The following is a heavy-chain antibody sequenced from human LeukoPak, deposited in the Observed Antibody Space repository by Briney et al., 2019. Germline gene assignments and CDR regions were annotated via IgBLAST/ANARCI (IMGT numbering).Heavy chain of an antibody. CDR1: GFTFSSYS. V-gene: IGHV3-21*01. CDR2: ISSSSSYI. J-gene: IGHJ3*02. CDR3: ARDYPYYYDSSGYYYVSGYDAFDI. Sequence: RPGGSLRLSCAASGFTFSSYSMNWVRQAPGKGLEWVSSISSSSSYIYYADSVKGRFTISRDNAKNSLYLQMNSLRAEDTAVYYCARDYPYYYDSSGYYYVSGYDAFDIWGQGTMVTVS. D-gene: IGHD3-22*01.